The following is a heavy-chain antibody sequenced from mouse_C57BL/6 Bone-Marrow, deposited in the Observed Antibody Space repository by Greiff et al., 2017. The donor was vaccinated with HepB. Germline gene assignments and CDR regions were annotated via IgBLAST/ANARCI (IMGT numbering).Heavy chain of an antibody. CDR2: IDPSDSET. CDR3: ASFTTVVATRYYFDY. CDR1: GYTFTSYW. V-gene: IGHV1-52*01. D-gene: IGHD1-1*01. J-gene: IGHJ2*01. Sequence: VQLQQSGAELVRPGSSVKLSCKASGYTFTSYWMHWVKQRPIQGLEWIGNIDPSDSETHYNQKFKDKATLTVDKSSSTAYMQLSSLTSEDSAVYYCASFTTVVATRYYFDYWGQGTTLTVSS.